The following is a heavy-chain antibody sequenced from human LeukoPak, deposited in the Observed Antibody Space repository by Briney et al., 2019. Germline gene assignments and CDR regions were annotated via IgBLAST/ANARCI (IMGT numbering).Heavy chain of an antibody. V-gene: IGHV3-74*01. CDR3: AGDYIWGRLF. CDR2: ITSDGSTT. D-gene: IGHD3-16*01. Sequence: GSLRLSCVGSGFSLSDYWMHWVRQTPGKGLMWVSRITSDGSTTWYADSVKGRFTVSRDNAKNTLFLEMNSLRDEDTAVYYCAGDYIWGRLFWGQGTLVTVSS. CDR1: GFSLSDYW. J-gene: IGHJ4*01.